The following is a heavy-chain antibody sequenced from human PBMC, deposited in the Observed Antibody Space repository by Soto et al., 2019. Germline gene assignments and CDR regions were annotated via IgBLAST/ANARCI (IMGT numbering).Heavy chain of an antibody. Sequence: QVQLQESGPGLVKPSETLSLTCTVSGGSISSYYWSWIRQPAGKGLEWIGRIYTSGSTNYNPSLKSRVTMSVDTSKNQVPLKLSSVTAADTAVYYCARGVGYDFWSGYYTGFHAFDIWGQGTMVTVSS. CDR3: ARGVGYDFWSGYYTGFHAFDI. J-gene: IGHJ3*02. CDR2: IYTSGST. D-gene: IGHD3-3*01. V-gene: IGHV4-4*07. CDR1: GGSISSYY.